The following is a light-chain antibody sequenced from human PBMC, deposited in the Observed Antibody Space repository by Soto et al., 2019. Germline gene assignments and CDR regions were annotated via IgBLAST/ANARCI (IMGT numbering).Light chain of an antibody. CDR1: QSVSSN. Sequence: EIVMTQSPATLSVSPGERATLSCRASQSVSSNLAWYQQKPGQAPRLLIYGASTRATGIQARFSGSGSGTGCTRSISSVQSENFEVYYCQECNNWPPWTFGQGTKVEIK. J-gene: IGKJ1*01. CDR2: GAS. V-gene: IGKV3-15*01. CDR3: QECNNWPPWT.